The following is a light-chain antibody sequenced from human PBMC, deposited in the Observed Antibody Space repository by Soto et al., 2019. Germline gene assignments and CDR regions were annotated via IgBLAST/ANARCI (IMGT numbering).Light chain of an antibody. CDR2: AAS. CDR1: QSITTF. V-gene: IGKV1-39*01. CDR3: QQAYGAPPK. Sequence: DIQVTQSPSSLSASVGDRVTITCRASQSITTFLNWYQQKPGNAPKLLIYAASSLQTGVTSRFSGSGSGTDFTLTISSLQREDFATYYCQQAYGAPPKFGQGTKVDIK. J-gene: IGKJ1*01.